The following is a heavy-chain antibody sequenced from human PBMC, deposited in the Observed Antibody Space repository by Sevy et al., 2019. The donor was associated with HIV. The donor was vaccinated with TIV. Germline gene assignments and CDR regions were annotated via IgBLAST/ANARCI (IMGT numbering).Heavy chain of an antibody. D-gene: IGHD4-17*01. CDR1: GYTFIDYY. V-gene: IGHV1-2*06. Sequence: ASVKVSCKASGYTFIDYYIHWVRQAPGQGLEWMGRSNPHSGGAKYVQKFQDRVTMTRDTSINTAYMELSRLSFDDTAVYFCGREDGSTHYGRIDYRGQGSLVTVSS. J-gene: IGHJ4*02. CDR2: SNPHSGGA. CDR3: GREDGSTHYGRIDY.